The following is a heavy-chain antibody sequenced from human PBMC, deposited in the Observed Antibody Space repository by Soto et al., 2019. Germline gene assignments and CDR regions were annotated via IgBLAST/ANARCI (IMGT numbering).Heavy chain of an antibody. J-gene: IGHJ6*02. CDR2: ISAYNGNT. CDR3: SRADCSGGTCRLSYYYGMDV. CDR1: GYSFTNSG. V-gene: IGHV1-18*01. Sequence: ASVKVSCKASGYSFTNSGISWVRQAPGQGLEWMGWISAYNGNTNYAQQFQGRVTMTTDTSTNTAYMELRSLRSDDSAVYYCSRADCSGGTCRLSYYYGMDVWGQGTTVTVSS. D-gene: IGHD2-15*01.